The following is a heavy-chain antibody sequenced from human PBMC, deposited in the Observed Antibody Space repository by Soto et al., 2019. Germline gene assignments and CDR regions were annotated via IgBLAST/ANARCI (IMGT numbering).Heavy chain of an antibody. J-gene: IGHJ4*02. V-gene: IGHV1-18*01. CDR1: DYSFSTYS. Sequence: QVQLVQSGVEVKRPGASVRVSCKASDYSFSTYSLSWVRQAPGQGLEWMGRINPYNGNTNSAQKLQGRVTMTTDTSSSTAYMEMRSLTSDDAAIYYCARDVLSSSPYFDYWGQGTLVNVSS. CDR2: INPYNGNT. CDR3: ARDVLSSSPYFDY. D-gene: IGHD3-10*02.